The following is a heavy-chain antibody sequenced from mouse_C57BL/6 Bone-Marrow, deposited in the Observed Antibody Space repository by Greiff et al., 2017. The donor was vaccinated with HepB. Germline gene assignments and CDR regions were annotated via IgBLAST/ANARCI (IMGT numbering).Heavy chain of an antibody. CDR3: ARRGYYYGSRDYYAMDY. D-gene: IGHD1-1*01. CDR2: ILPSIGRT. Sequence: VKLQESGSELRSPGSSVKLSCKDFDSEVFPIAYMSWVRQKPGHGFEWIGGILPSIGRTIYGEKFEDKATLDADTLSNTAYLELNSLTSEDSAIYYCARRGYYYGSRDYYAMDYWGQGTSVTVSS. J-gene: IGHJ4*01. CDR1: DSEVFPIAY. V-gene: IGHV15-2*01.